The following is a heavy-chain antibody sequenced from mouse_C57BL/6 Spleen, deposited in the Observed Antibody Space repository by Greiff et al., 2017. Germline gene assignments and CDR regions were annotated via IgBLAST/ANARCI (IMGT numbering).Heavy chain of an antibody. J-gene: IGHJ2*01. Sequence: QVQLQQSGAELVRPGASVKLSCKASGYTFTDYYINWVKQRPGQGLEWIARIYPGSGNTYYNEKFKGKATLTAEKSSSTAYMQLSSLTSEDSAVYFCARSWGYDGYYFDYGGQGTTLTVSS. D-gene: IGHD2-3*01. V-gene: IGHV1-76*01. CDR2: IYPGSGNT. CDR3: ARSWGYDGYYFDY. CDR1: GYTFTDYY.